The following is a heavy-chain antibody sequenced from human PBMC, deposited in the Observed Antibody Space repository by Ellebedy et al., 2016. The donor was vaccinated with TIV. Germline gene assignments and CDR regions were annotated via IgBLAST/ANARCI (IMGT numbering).Heavy chain of an antibody. J-gene: IGHJ4*02. CDR2: MDYSAST. CDR1: GGSIRSHY. Sequence: SETLSLTCTVSGGSIRSHYWSWMRQPPGKGLEWIGNMDYSASTNYNPSLKSRVAISEDTSKNQVSLRLGSVTAADTAVYYCARVAYGDNGTYYFDYWGQGALVTVSS. D-gene: IGHD4-17*01. CDR3: ARVAYGDNGTYYFDY. V-gene: IGHV4-59*11.